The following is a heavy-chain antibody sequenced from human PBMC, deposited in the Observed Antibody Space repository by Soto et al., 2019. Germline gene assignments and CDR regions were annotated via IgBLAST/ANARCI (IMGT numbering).Heavy chain of an antibody. J-gene: IGHJ4*02. Sequence: GGSLRLSCAASGFTLSSYAMHWVRQAPGKGLEWVAVISYDGSNKYYADSVKGRFTISRDNSKNTLYLQMNSLRAEDTAVYYCAREIYYFFDYWGQGTLVTVSS. CDR3: AREIYYFFDY. CDR1: GFTLSSYA. V-gene: IGHV3-30-3*01. CDR2: ISYDGSNK. D-gene: IGHD3-3*01.